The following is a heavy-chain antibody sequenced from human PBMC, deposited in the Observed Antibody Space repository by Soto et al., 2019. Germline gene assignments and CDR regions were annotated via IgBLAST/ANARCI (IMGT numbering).Heavy chain of an antibody. CDR2: IIPIFGTA. V-gene: IGHV1-69*06. Sequence: ASVKVSCKASGGTFSSYAISWVRQAPGQGLEWMGGIIPIFGTANHAQKFQGRVTITADKSTSTAYMELSSVRSEDTAVYYCASYNWNYGAYYFDYWGQGTLVTVSS. J-gene: IGHJ4*02. CDR1: GGTFSSYA. CDR3: ASYNWNYGAYYFDY. D-gene: IGHD1-1*01.